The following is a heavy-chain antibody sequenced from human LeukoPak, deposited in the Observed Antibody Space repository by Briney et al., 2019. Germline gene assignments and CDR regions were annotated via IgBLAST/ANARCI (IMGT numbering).Heavy chain of an antibody. V-gene: IGHV1-2*02. CDR2: INPNSGGT. CDR1: GYTFTGYY. J-gene: IGHJ6*03. D-gene: IGHD6-13*01. CDR3: ARDSSSWYGDYYYYYYMDV. Sequence: ASVKVSCKASGYTFTGYYMHWVRQAPGQGLEWMGWINPNSGGTNYAQKLQGRVTMTTDTSTSTAYMELRSLRSDDTAVYYCARDSSSWYGDYYYYYYMDVWGKGTTVTVSS.